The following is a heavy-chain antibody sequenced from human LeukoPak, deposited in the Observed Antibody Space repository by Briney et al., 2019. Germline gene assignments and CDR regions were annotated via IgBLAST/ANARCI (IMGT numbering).Heavy chain of an antibody. D-gene: IGHD3-10*01. CDR2: IYPADSDT. J-gene: IGHJ2*01. CDR3: ARGRGTGSPIGPRYFDL. CDR1: GYLFTSYW. Sequence: GESLKISCKGSGYLFTSYWIAWVRQMPGKGLEWMGIIYPADSDTRYSPSFQGQVTISADKSISTAFLRWTSLKASDTAIYYCARGRGTGSPIGPRYFDLWGRGTLVAVSS. V-gene: IGHV5-51*01.